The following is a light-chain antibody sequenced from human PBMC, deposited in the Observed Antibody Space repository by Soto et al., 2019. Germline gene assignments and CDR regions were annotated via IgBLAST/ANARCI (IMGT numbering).Light chain of an antibody. CDR1: SRDVGFYNY. Sequence: QSALAQPAPVSGSPGQSITISCTGSSRDVGFYNYVSWYQQHPGKAPKLIIYEVAKRPSGVSSRFSGSKSGNTASLTISGLQAEDEADYYCCSFAGMNIWVFSGGTKLTVL. V-gene: IGLV2-23*02. CDR3: CSFAGMNIWV. CDR2: EVA. J-gene: IGLJ3*02.